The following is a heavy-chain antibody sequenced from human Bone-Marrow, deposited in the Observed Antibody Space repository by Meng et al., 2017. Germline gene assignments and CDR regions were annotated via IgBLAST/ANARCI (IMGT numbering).Heavy chain of an antibody. Sequence: ASVKVSCKASGYTFTGYYMHWVRQAPGQGLEWMGWINPNSGGTNYAQKFQGRVTMTGDTSISTAYMELSRLRSDDTAVYYCARETCSGGSCYFSYFDYWGQGTLVTVSS. J-gene: IGHJ4*02. CDR3: ARETCSGGSCYFSYFDY. D-gene: IGHD2-15*01. CDR2: INPNSGGT. CDR1: GYTFTGYY. V-gene: IGHV1-2*02.